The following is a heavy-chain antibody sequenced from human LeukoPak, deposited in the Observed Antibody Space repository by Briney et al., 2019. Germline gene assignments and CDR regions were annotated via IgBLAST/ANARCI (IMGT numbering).Heavy chain of an antibody. CDR2: INPNSGGT. CDR3: ARGKTGTTLKIGARETDYYYYYMDV. D-gene: IGHD1-7*01. V-gene: IGHV1-2*02. Sequence: GASVKVSCKASGYTFTGYYMHWVRQAPGQGLEWMGWINPNSGGTNYAQKFQGRVTMTRDTSISTAYMELSRLRSDDTAVYYCARGKTGTTLKIGARETDYYYYYMDVWGKGTTVTVSS. CDR1: GYTFTGYY. J-gene: IGHJ6*03.